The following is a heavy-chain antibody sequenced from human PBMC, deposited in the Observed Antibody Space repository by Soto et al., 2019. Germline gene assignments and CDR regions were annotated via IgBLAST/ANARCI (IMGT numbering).Heavy chain of an antibody. CDR1: GFSLNTREVG. J-gene: IGHJ4*02. CDR2: IFWDDDK. V-gene: IGHV2-5*02. CDR3: AHVRSGPRIEDYLGYYFDY. Sequence: QITLRESGPTLVKPTQTLTLTCTFSGFSLNTREVGVGWIRQPPGKALEWLALIFWDDDKRYSPSLKTRLTTSXDXANSQVVLTMTNMDPVDTATYSCAHVRSGPRIEDYLGYYFDYWGQGTLVTVSS. D-gene: IGHD4-17*01.